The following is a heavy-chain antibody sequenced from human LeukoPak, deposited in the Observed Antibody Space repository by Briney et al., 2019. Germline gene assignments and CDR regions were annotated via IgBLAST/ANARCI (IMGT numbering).Heavy chain of an antibody. V-gene: IGHV4-39*01. D-gene: IGHD1-26*01. CDR3: ARSPIVGATN. CDR2: IYYSGST. J-gene: IGHJ4*02. CDR1: GRSISTSSYY. Sequence: SETLSLTCTVSGRSISTSSYYWGWIRQPPGKGLEWIGSIYYSGSTYYNPSLKSRVTISIDTSKNQFSLRLSSVTAADTAVYYCARSPIVGATNWGQGTLVTVSS.